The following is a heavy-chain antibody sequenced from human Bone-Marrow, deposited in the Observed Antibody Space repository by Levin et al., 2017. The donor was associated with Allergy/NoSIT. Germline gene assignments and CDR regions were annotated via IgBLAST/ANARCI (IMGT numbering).Heavy chain of an antibody. CDR3: ARDFQNTRLYSSTRKRFDY. V-gene: IGHV3-33*01. CDR1: GFTFSSYG. CDR2: IWYDGSNK. D-gene: IGHD6-13*01. Sequence: PGGSLRLSCAASGFTFSSYGMHWVRQAPGKGLEWVAVIWYDGSNKYYADSVKGRFTISRDNSKNTLYLQMNSLRAEDTAVYYCARDFQNTRLYSSTRKRFDYWGQGTLVTVSS. J-gene: IGHJ4*02.